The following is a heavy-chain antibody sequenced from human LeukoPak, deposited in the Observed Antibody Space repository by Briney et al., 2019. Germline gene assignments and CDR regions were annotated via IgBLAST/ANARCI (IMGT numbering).Heavy chain of an antibody. D-gene: IGHD1-26*01. CDR2: IYSGSST. CDR3: VKEIKYVGATYLHS. J-gene: IGHJ4*02. CDR1: GFTVSSNY. V-gene: IGHV3-53*01. Sequence: GGSLRLSCAASGFTVSSNYMSWVRQAPGKGLEWVSVIYSGSSTYYADSVKGRFTISRDNSKNTLYLQMNSLRAEDTAMYYCVKEIKYVGATYLHSWGQGTLVTVSS.